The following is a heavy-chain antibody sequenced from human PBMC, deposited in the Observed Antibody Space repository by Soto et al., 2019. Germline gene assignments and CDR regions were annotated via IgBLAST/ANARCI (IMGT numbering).Heavy chain of an antibody. V-gene: IGHV3-23*01. CDR2: ISGSGGGT. CDR3: AKHLSNGSPDY. Sequence: EVQLLESGGALVQPGGSLRLSCAASGFTFSSYAMSWVRQAPGKGLEWVSLISGSGGGTYYADSVKGRFTISRDNSKNTLYLQMNRLRAGDTAVFYCAKHLSNGSPDYWGQGTLVTVSS. CDR1: GFTFSSYA. D-gene: IGHD2-15*01. J-gene: IGHJ4*02.